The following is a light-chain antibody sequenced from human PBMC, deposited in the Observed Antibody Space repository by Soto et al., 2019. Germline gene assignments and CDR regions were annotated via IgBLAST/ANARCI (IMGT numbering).Light chain of an antibody. CDR1: EDIDTS. CDR3: LQDYNYPRT. CDR2: GAS. V-gene: IGKV1-6*02. J-gene: IGKJ1*01. Sequence: IQMTQSPSTLSVSLGDRITITCRASEDIDTSLARFQQRPGKAPKVLIAGASGLMNGVPSTFSGSGSGTEFALTISSVQPDDFATYYCLQDYNYPRTFGQGTKVDIK.